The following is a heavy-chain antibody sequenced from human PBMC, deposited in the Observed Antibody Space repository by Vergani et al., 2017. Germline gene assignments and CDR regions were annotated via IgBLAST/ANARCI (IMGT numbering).Heavy chain of an antibody. CDR3: AKGLPIVVVPAARGYYYYGMDV. CDR2: IRYDGSNK. J-gene: IGHJ6*02. CDR1: GFTFSSYG. Sequence: QVQLVESGGGVVQPGGSLRLSCAASGFTFSSYGMHWVRQAPGKGLEWVAFIRYDGSNKYYADSVKGRFTISRDNSKNTLYLQMNSLRAEDTAVYYCAKGLPIVVVPAARGYYYYGMDVWGQGTTVTVSS. V-gene: IGHV3-30*02. D-gene: IGHD2-2*01.